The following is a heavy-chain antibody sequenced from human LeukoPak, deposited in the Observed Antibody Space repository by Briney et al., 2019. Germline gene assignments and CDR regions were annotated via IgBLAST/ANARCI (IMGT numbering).Heavy chain of an antibody. J-gene: IGHJ5*02. V-gene: IGHV4-4*07. Sequence: SETLSLTCTVSGGSISSYYWSWIRQPAGKGLEWIGRIYTSGSTNYNPSLKSRVTMSVDTSKNQFSLKLSSVTAADTAAYYCARGGIAARVNWFDPWGQGTLVTVSS. CDR3: ARGGIAARVNWFDP. CDR1: GGSISSYY. D-gene: IGHD6-6*01. CDR2: IYTSGST.